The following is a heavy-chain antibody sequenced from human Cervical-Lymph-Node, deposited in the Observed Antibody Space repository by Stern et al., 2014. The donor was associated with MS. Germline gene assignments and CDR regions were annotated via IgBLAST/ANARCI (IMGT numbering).Heavy chain of an antibody. D-gene: IGHD3-22*01. CDR1: GDTFSNYY. J-gene: IGHJ4*02. V-gene: IGHV1-46*03. Sequence: VQLVESGAEVKQTGASVKVSCKASGDTFSNYYMHWVRQAPGQGLEWMGIINPSGGGTTLAQKFQGRLTMTRDTSTSTFNMELSSLRSEDTAVYYCARGRSGFYLRTLDSWGQGTLVTVSS. CDR3: ARGRSGFYLRTLDS. CDR2: INPSGGGT.